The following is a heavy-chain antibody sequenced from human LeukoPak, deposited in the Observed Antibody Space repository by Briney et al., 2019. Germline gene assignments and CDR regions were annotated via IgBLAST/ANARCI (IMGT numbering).Heavy chain of an antibody. Sequence: ASVKVSCKASGYTFSGYYMHWVRQAPGQGLEWMGWMNPNSGNTGYAQKFQGRVTMTRNTSISTAYMELSSLRSEDTAVYYCARGRWLDYWGQGTLVTVSS. CDR2: MNPNSGNT. V-gene: IGHV1-8*02. D-gene: IGHD3-22*01. CDR3: ARGRWLDY. J-gene: IGHJ4*02. CDR1: GYTFSGYY.